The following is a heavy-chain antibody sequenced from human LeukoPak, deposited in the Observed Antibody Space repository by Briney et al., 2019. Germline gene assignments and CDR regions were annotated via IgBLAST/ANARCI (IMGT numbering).Heavy chain of an antibody. D-gene: IGHD6-13*01. CDR3: SRGPDHTPKAGSLPDY. J-gene: IGHJ4*02. Sequence: GGSLRLSCAASGFTFSSYWMSWVRQAPGKGLEWVANIKQHGSERYYADSVKGRFTISRDNSKNTLYLQMNSLRAEDTAVYYFSRGPDHTPKAGSLPDYWGQGTLVTVSS. CDR2: IKQHGSER. CDR1: GFTFSSYW. V-gene: IGHV3-7*01.